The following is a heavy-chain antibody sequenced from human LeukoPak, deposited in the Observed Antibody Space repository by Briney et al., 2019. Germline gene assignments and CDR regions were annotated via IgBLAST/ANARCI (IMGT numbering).Heavy chain of an antibody. V-gene: IGHV4-4*07. CDR1: GASISTYY. D-gene: IGHD2-21*01. J-gene: IGHJ2*01. CDR2: MYNTGST. Sequence: SPSETLSPTCTVSGASISTYYWSWIRHPAGKGLEWIGRMYNTGSTNYNPSLKSRVTMSVDTSKNQLSLRLSSVTAADTAVYYCARDNGGDYWYSDIWGRGTLVTVSS. CDR3: ARDNGGDYWYSDI.